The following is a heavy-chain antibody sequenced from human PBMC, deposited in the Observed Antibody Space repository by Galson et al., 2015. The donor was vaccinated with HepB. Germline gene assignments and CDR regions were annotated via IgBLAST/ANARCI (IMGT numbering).Heavy chain of an antibody. J-gene: IGHJ3*02. V-gene: IGHV3-48*02. D-gene: IGHD2-21*01. CDR3: ARDILWGVFDI. Sequence: SLRLSCAASGFSFSTYSMNWVRQAPGKGLEWVSYISSSSSGIYYADSVKGRFTISRDNAKNSLYLQMNSLRDGDTAVYYCARDILWGVFDIWGQGTMVTVSS. CDR2: ISSSSSGI. CDR1: GFSFSTYS.